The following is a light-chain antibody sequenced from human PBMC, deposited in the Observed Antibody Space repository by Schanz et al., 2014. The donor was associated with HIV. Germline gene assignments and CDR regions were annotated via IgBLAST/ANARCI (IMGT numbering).Light chain of an antibody. CDR1: SGSISSAY. V-gene: IGLV6-57*04. Sequence: NFMLTQPHSVSESPGKTVTISCTRRSGSISSAYVQWYQHRPGSAPITLIYESDQRHSGVPARFSASIDSSSNSATLSISGLEAEDEADYYCQSYDSTNPGIFGGGTKLTVL. CDR2: ESD. CDR3: QSYDSTNPGI. J-gene: IGLJ2*01.